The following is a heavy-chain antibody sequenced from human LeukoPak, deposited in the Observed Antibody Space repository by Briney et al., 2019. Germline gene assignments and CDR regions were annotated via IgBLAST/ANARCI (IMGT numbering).Heavy chain of an antibody. CDR1: GSTFSSYS. J-gene: IGHJ4*02. D-gene: IGHD3-3*01. V-gene: IGHV3-21*01. CDR2: ISSSSSYI. Sequence: GGSLRLSCAASGSTFSSYSMNWVRQAPGKGLEWVSSISSSSSYIYYADSVKGRFTISRDNAKNSLYLQMNSLRAEDTAVYYCARAGGTYYDFWSGGYFDYWGQGTLVTVSS. CDR3: ARAGGTYYDFWSGGYFDY.